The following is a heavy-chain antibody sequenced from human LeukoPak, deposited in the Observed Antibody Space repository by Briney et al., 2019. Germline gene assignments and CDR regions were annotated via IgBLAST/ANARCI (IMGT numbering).Heavy chain of an antibody. CDR1: GGTFSNYA. Sequence: SVKVSCKASGGTFSNYAINWMRQAPGQGLEWMGGTIPIFGTANYAQKFQGRVTITTDESTSTAYMELSSLRSEDTAVYYCARVFARGGEISGSYYYYWGQGTLVTVSS. CDR3: ARVFARGGEISGSYYYY. V-gene: IGHV1-69*05. J-gene: IGHJ4*02. CDR2: TIPIFGTA. D-gene: IGHD1-26*01.